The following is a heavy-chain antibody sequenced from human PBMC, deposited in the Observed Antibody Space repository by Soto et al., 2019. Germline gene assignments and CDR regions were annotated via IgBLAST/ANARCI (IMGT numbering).Heavy chain of an antibody. CDR3: AHKGDGSSGFKF. CDR1: GFSLSTSGVG. CDR2: IYWDDDK. D-gene: IGHD6-25*01. Sequence: QITLKESGPTLVKPTQTLTLTCTFSGFSLSTSGVGVGWIRQPPGKALEWLALIYWDDDKRYRPSLKSRLTIHKXXSRNQVVLTVTNMDPVDTATYYCAHKGDGSSGFKFWGQGTLVTVSS. V-gene: IGHV2-5*02. J-gene: IGHJ4*02.